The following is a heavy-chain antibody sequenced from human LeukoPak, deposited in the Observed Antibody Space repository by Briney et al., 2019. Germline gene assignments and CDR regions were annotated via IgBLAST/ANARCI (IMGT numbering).Heavy chain of an antibody. Sequence: PGGSLRLSCAASGFTFSSYAMHWVRQAPGKGLEWVAVISYDGSYKYYADSVKGRFTISRDNSKNTLYLQMNSLRAEDTAVYYCAKVSGGGLYYDGMDVWGQGTTVTVSS. CDR1: GFTFSSYA. J-gene: IGHJ6*02. V-gene: IGHV3-30-3*01. CDR2: ISYDGSYK. D-gene: IGHD1-14*01. CDR3: AKVSGGGLYYDGMDV.